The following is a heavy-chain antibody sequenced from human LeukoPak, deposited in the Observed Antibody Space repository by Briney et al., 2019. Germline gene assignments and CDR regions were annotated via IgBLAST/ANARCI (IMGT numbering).Heavy chain of an antibody. CDR2: INPNSGGT. D-gene: IGHD6-19*01. CDR3: VRARSSTFEY. V-gene: IGHV1-2*02. CDR1: GYTLTGYY. Sequence: ASVKVSCKASGYTLTGYYIHWVRQAPGQGLEWMGRINPNSGGTNYAQKFQGRVTMTRDSSISTAYMELSRLRSDDTAVFYCVRARSSTFEYWGQGNLVTVSS. J-gene: IGHJ4*02.